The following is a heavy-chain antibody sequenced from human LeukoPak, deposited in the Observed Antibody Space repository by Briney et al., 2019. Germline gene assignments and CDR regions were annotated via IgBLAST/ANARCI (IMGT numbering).Heavy chain of an antibody. D-gene: IGHD2-15*01. CDR1: GYTFTSYG. CDR2: ISAYNGNT. Sequence: ASVKVSCKASGYTFTSYGISWVRQAPGQGLEWMGWISAYNGNTNYAQKLQGRVTMTTDTSTSTAYVELRSLRSDDTAVYYCARDPRRYCSGGSCPNYRNWFDPWGQGTLVTVSS. J-gene: IGHJ5*02. V-gene: IGHV1-18*01. CDR3: ARDPRRYCSGGSCPNYRNWFDP.